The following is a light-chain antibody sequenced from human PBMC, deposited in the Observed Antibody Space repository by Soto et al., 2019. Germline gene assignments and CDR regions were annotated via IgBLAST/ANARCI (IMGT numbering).Light chain of an antibody. CDR2: EVT. V-gene: IGLV2-14*01. Sequence: SALTQPASVSGSPGQSITISCTGTSSDVGGYNYVGAYKYVSWYQQHPGKAPKLIIYEVTNRPSGVSHRFSGSKSGNTASLTISGLQAEDEADYYCSSYVINKDVFGGGTKVTVL. CDR1: SSDVGGYNY. J-gene: IGLJ1*01. CDR3: SSYVINKDV.